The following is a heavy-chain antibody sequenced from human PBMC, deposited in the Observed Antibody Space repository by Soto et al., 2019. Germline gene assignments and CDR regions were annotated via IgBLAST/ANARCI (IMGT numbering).Heavy chain of an antibody. J-gene: IGHJ6*02. D-gene: IGHD3-22*01. CDR3: ARYDSSGYYWPYYYYGMDV. CDR1: GFTFSSYG. V-gene: IGHV3-33*01. CDR2: IWYDGSNK. Sequence: GGSLRLSCAASGFTFSSYGMHWVRQAPGKGLEWVAVIWYDGSNKYYADSVKGRFTISRDNSKNMLYLQMNSLRAEDTAVYYCARYDSSGYYWPYYYYGMDVWGQGTTVTVSS.